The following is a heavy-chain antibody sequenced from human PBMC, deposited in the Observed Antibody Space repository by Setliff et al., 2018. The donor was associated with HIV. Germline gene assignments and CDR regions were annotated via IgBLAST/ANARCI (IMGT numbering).Heavy chain of an antibody. CDR3: ARGDCSSTSCPYLDY. J-gene: IGHJ4*02. CDR2: ISSSSSYI. D-gene: IGHD2-2*01. CDR1: GFTFSTYR. Sequence: GGSLRLSCAASGFTFSTYRMNWVRQAPGKGLEWVSSISSSSSYIYYADSLKGRFTISRDNAKNSLYLQMNSLRTEDTALYYCARGDCSSTSCPYLDYWGQGTLVTVSS. V-gene: IGHV3-21*04.